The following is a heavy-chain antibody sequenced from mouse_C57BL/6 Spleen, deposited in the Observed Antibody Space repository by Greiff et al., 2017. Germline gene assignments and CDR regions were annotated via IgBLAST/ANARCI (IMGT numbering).Heavy chain of an antibody. J-gene: IGHJ3*01. CDR3: ASSTYYGSSWFAY. D-gene: IGHD1-1*01. Sequence: QVQLQQPGAELVMPGASVKLSCKASGYTFTSYWMHWVKQRPGQGLEWIGKIHPSDSDPNYNQKFKGKSTLTVDKSSSTAYMQLSSLTSEDSAVYYCASSTYYGSSWFAYWGQGTLVTVSA. V-gene: IGHV1-69*01. CDR1: GYTFTSYW. CDR2: IHPSDSDP.